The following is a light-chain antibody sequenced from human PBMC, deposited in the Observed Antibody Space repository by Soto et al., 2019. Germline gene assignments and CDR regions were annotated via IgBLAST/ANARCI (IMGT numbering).Light chain of an antibody. Sequence: EIVLTQSPGTLSLSPGERATLSCRASQSVSGSYLAWYQQKPGQAPRLLIYGASARATGIPDRFSGGGSGTHFTLTVSRLEPEDFAVYYCQQYGSSPRTFGQGTKVEIK. CDR2: GAS. J-gene: IGKJ1*01. CDR3: QQYGSSPRT. V-gene: IGKV3-20*01. CDR1: QSVSGSY.